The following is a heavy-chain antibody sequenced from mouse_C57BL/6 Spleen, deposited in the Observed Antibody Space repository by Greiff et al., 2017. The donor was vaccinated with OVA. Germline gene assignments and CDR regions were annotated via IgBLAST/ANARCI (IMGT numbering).Heavy chain of an antibody. CDR3: ARRDYYGSSYFDY. V-gene: IGHV1-52*01. CDR2: IDPSDSET. Sequence: QVQLQQPGAELVRPGSSVKLSCKASGYTFTSYWMHWVKQRPIQGLEWIGNIDPSDSETHYNQKFKDKATLTVDKSSSTAYMQLSSLTSEDSAVYYCARRDYYGSSYFDYWGQVTTLTVSS. CDR1: GYTFTSYW. J-gene: IGHJ2*01. D-gene: IGHD1-1*01.